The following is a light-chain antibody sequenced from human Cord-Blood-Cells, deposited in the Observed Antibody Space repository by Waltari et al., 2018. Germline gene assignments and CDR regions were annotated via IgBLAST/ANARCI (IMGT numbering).Light chain of an antibody. Sequence: NFMLTQPHSVSESPGKTVTISCTRSSGSIARNYVQWYQQRPGSSPTTVIYEDNQRPSGVPDRFSGSIDSSSNSAYLTISGLKTEDEADYYCQSYDSSNQVFGGGTKLTVL. J-gene: IGLJ3*02. CDR2: EDN. CDR1: SGSIARNY. V-gene: IGLV6-57*01. CDR3: QSYDSSNQV.